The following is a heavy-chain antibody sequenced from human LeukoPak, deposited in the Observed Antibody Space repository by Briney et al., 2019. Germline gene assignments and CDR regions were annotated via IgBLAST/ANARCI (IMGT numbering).Heavy chain of an antibody. V-gene: IGHV1-18*04. CDR2: VSSYNGNT. J-gene: IGHJ4*02. CDR1: GYTFTGYY. CDR3: ARGFGSGSYPFDH. D-gene: IGHD3-10*01. Sequence: ASVKVSCKASGYTFTGYYLHWVRQAPGRGLEWMGWVSSYNGNTKYAQKVQGRATMTTDTSTSTAYLELRSLRSDDTAVYYCARGFGSGSYPFDHWGQGTLVTVSS.